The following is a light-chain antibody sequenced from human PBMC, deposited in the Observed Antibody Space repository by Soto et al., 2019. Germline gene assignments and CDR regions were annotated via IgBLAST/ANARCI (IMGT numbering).Light chain of an antibody. V-gene: IGKV3-20*01. J-gene: IGKJ1*01. CDR2: GAS. CDR3: QQYGSSRT. Sequence: EIVLTQSPGTLSLSPGERATLSCRASQSVSSSYLAWYQQKPGQAPRLLIYGASSRATGIPDRFSGSGSGTDFTLTIIRLEPEEFAVYYCQQYGSSRTFGQVTKVEIK. CDR1: QSVSSSY.